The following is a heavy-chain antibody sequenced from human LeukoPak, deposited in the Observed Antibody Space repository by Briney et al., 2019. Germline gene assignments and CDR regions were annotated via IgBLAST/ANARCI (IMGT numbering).Heavy chain of an antibody. CDR1: GFTSSTYA. V-gene: IGHV3-23*01. Sequence: AGGSLRLSCAASGFTSSTYAMSWVRQAPGKGLEWVSDITGSGGNTYYADSVRRGFTTPRDNSKNTVYLQVDSLRAEDTAEYYCAKTSGWPYYFDYGGEGTLVTVSS. CDR3: AKTSGWPYYFDY. D-gene: IGHD6-19*01. J-gene: IGHJ4*02. CDR2: ITGSGGNT.